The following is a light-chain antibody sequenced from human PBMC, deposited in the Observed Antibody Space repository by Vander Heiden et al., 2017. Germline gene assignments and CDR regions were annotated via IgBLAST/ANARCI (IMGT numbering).Light chain of an antibody. CDR2: AAS. J-gene: IGKJ2*01. CDR1: QGIRND. Sequence: AIQMTQSPSSLSASVGDRVTITCRASQGIRNDLGWYQQKPGKAPKLLIYAASSLQSGVPSRFSGSGSGTDFTLTISSQQPEDFATYYCLQDYNYPLYTFGQGTKLEIK. CDR3: LQDYNYPLYT. V-gene: IGKV1-6*01.